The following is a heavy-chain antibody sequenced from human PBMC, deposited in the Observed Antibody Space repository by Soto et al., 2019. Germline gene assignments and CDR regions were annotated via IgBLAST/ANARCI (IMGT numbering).Heavy chain of an antibody. CDR2: INPSGGST. V-gene: IGHV1-46*03. Sequence: QVQLVQSGAEVKKPGASVKVSCKASGYTFTSYYMHWVRQAPGQGLEWMGIINPSGGSTSYAQKFQDRLSMTTDTSTSTVSMALNSQRSEATAVYYCARAEGGYTPHFDYWGQGTLVTVSS. CDR3: ARAEGGYTPHFDY. J-gene: IGHJ4*02. D-gene: IGHD5-12*01. CDR1: GYTFTSYY.